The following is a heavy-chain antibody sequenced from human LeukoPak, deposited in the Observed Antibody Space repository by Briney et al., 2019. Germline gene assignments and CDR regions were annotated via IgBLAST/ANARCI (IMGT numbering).Heavy chain of an antibody. V-gene: IGHV1-69*06. Sequence: ASVKVSCKASGGTFSSYAISWVRQAPGQGLEWMGGIIPIFGTANYAQKFQGRVTITADKSTSTAYMELSSLRSEDTAVYYCARDTHYYDSSGYIPHDAFDIWGQGTMVTVSS. CDR1: GGTFSSYA. J-gene: IGHJ3*02. D-gene: IGHD3-22*01. CDR2: IIPIFGTA. CDR3: ARDTHYYDSSGYIPHDAFDI.